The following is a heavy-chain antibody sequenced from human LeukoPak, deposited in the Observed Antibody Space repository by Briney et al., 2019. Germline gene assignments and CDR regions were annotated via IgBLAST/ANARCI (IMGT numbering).Heavy chain of an antibody. D-gene: IGHD3-10*01. CDR3: AKVSVSRLLDY. CDR1: GFTFSTYA. Sequence: PGGSLRLSCAASGFTFSTYAMSWVRQAPGKGLEWVSGISGSGDSTHYADSVKGRFTISRDNSKNTLYLQMNSLRAEDTAVYYCAKVSVSRLLDYWGQGTLVTVSS. J-gene: IGHJ4*02. V-gene: IGHV3-23*01. CDR2: ISGSGDST.